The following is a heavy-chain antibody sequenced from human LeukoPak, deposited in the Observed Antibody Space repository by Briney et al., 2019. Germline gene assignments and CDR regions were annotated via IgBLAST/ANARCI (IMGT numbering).Heavy chain of an antibody. CDR1: GYTFTSYY. J-gene: IGHJ4*02. Sequence: VASVKVSCKASGYTFTSYYMHWVRQAPGQRLEWMGWFNSDTGNTEYSQKFQGRVTISRDTSANTAYMELNRLRPEDTAVFYCVRGGPNKSGWTLDYWGQGTLVTVSS. CDR2: FNSDTGNT. V-gene: IGHV1-3*01. CDR3: VRGGPNKSGWTLDY. D-gene: IGHD6-19*01.